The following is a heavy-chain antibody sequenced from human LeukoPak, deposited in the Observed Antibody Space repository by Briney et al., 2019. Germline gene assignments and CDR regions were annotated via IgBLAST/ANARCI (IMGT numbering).Heavy chain of an antibody. V-gene: IGHV1-18*01. Sequence: ASVKVSCKASGYTFTSYGISWVRQAPGQGLEWMGWISAYNGNTNYAQKLQGRVTMTTDTSTSTAYMELRSPRSDDTAVYYCARWKGAVRGVIISSLNWFDPWGQGTLVTVSS. CDR3: ARWKGAVRGVIISSLNWFDP. CDR1: GYTFTSYG. CDR2: ISAYNGNT. D-gene: IGHD3-10*01. J-gene: IGHJ5*02.